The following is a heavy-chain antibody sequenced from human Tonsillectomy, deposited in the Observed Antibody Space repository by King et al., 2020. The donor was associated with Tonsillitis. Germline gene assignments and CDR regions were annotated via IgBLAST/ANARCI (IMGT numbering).Heavy chain of an antibody. Sequence: QVQLVESGGGVVQPGRSQRRSCEGSGFNFRRCGMHWVRQAPGKGLEWVAVISNDGSNKDYADSVKGRFSIYRDNSKNTLYLQMNRLRAEDTAVYYCAKDRVGAPYDAFDIWGQGTMVIVSS. CDR1: GFNFRRCG. CDR3: AKDRVGAPYDAFDI. V-gene: IGHV3-30*18. CDR2: ISNDGSNK. J-gene: IGHJ3*02. D-gene: IGHD1-26*01.